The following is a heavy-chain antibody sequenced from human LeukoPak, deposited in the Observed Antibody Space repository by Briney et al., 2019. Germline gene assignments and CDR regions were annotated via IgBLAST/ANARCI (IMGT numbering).Heavy chain of an antibody. D-gene: IGHD3-3*01. CDR3: YFSEWLFSDAFDI. CDR2: IRYDGSNK. V-gene: IGHV3-30*02. J-gene: IGHJ3*02. Sequence: QPGGSLRLSCAASGFTFSSYGMHWVRQAPGKGLEWVAFIRYDGSNKYYADSVKGRFTISRDNSKNTLYLQMNSLRAEDTAVYYCYFSEWLFSDAFDIWGQGTMVTVSS. CDR1: GFTFSSYG.